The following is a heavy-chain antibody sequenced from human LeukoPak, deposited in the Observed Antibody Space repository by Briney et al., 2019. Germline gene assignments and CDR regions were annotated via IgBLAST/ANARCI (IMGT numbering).Heavy chain of an antibody. Sequence: SETLSLTCTVSAYSISSSNYWDWIRQPPAKGLEWIGTIYRSGSTYYNHSLNSRVTISVDTSKNQYSLKLSAVAAADTAVYYCARGNSRGDYYFLDVWGKGTTVTVSS. V-gene: IGHV4-38-2*02. J-gene: IGHJ6*03. CDR3: ARGNSRGDYYFLDV. CDR1: AYSISSSNY. CDR2: IYRSGST. D-gene: IGHD4-11*01.